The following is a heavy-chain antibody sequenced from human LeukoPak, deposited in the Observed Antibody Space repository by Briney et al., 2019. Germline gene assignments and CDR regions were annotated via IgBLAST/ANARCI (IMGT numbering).Heavy chain of an antibody. V-gene: IGHV4-34*01. CDR2: INHSGST. D-gene: IGHD3-10*01. CDR3: ARLRPRGGSGSYYRITTTNWFDP. Sequence: PSETLSLTCAVYGGSFSGYYWSWIRQPPEKGLEWIGEINHSGSTNNNPSLKRRVTTPVDTSKNQFSLKLSSVTAADTAVYYCARLRPRGGSGSYYRITTTNWFDPWGRGTLVTVSS. CDR1: GGSFSGYY. J-gene: IGHJ5*02.